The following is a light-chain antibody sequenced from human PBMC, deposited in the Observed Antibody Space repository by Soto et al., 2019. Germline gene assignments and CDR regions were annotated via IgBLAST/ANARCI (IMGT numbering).Light chain of an antibody. V-gene: IGKV1-12*01. CDR3: HQASSFPLS. CDR1: QVISSW. CDR2: KAS. J-gene: IGKJ4*01. Sequence: DIQMTQSPSSVSASVGDTVTVSRRASQVISSWLAWYQQKPGRAPNLLIYKASTLQTGVPSRFSGSGSGTDFTLTITNLQPEDFATYYCHQASSFPLSFGGGTKVEIK.